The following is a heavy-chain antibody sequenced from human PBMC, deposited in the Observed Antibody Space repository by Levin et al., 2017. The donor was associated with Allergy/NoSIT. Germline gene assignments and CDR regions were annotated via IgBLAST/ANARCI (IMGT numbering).Heavy chain of an antibody. D-gene: IGHD3-10*01. J-gene: IGHJ4*02. CDR3: ARGGGSWFGDAWDY. CDR1: GGSFSGYY. V-gene: IGHV4-34*01. Sequence: PSETLSLTCAVYGGSFSGYYWSWIRQPPGKGLEWIGEINHSGSTNYNPSLKSRVTISVDTSKNQFSLKLSSVTAADTAVYYCARGGGSWFGDAWDYWGQGTLVTV. CDR2: INHSGST.